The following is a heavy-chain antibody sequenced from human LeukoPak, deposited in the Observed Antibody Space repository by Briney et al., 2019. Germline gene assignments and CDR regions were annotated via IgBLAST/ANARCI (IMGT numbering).Heavy chain of an antibody. Sequence: PSQTLSLTCTVSGGSISSGDYYWSWIRQPPRKGLEWIGYIYYSGTTYYNPSLKSRVTISVDTSKNQFSLKLTSVTAADTAVYYCARGPYGSGRYYWGQGTLVTVSS. CDR3: ARGPYGSGRYY. CDR2: IYYSGTT. D-gene: IGHD3-10*01. J-gene: IGHJ4*02. V-gene: IGHV4-30-4*01. CDR1: GGSISSGDYY.